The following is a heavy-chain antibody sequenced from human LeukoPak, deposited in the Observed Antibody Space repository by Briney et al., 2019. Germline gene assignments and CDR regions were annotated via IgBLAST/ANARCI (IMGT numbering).Heavy chain of an antibody. CDR3: ARGAPSGSYSHWFDP. D-gene: IGHD1-26*01. CDR1: GYSISSGYY. Sequence: SETLSLTCTVSGYSISSGYYWGWIRQPPGKGLEWIGSIYHSGSTYYNPSLKSRVTISVDTSKNQFSLRLSSVTAADTAVYYCARGAPSGSYSHWFDPWGQGTLVTVSS. V-gene: IGHV4-38-2*02. CDR2: IYHSGST. J-gene: IGHJ5*02.